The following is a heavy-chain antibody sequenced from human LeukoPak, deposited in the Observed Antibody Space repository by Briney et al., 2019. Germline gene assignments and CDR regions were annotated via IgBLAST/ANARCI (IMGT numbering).Heavy chain of an antibody. CDR2: ISYDGSNK. V-gene: IGHV3-30*04. CDR3: ARGIAVRSFDY. CDR1: GFTFSSYA. D-gene: IGHD6-19*01. Sequence: PGRSLRLSCAASGFTFSSYAMHWVRQAPGKGLEWVAVISYDGSNKYYADSVKGRFTISRDNSKNTLYLQMNSLRAEDTAVYYCARGIAVRSFDYWGQGTLVTLSS. J-gene: IGHJ4*02.